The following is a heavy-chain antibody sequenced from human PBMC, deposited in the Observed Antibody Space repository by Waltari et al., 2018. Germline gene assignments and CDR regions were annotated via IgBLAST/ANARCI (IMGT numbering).Heavy chain of an antibody. CDR3: AKDTYSSGWSHFDY. J-gene: IGHJ4*02. CDR2: ISWNSGSI. CDR1: GFTFDDYA. Sequence: EVQLVESGGGLVQPGRSLRLSCAASGFTFDDYAMHWVRQAPGKGLEWVSGISWNSGSIGYADSVKGRFTISRDNAKNSLYLQMNSLRAEDTALYYCAKDTYSSGWSHFDYWGQGTLVTVSS. D-gene: IGHD6-19*01. V-gene: IGHV3-9*01.